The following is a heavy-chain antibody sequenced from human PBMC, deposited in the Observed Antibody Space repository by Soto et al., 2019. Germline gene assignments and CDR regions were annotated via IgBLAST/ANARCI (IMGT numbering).Heavy chain of an antibody. J-gene: IGHJ4*02. Sequence: PGGSLRLSCAASGFTFSDYYMSWIRQAPGKGLEWVSYISSSGSTIYYADSVKGRFTISRDNAKNSLYLQMNSLRAEDTAVYYGASCSIAAGGDFDFLGQGTLVTVSS. D-gene: IGHD6-6*01. CDR1: GFTFSDYY. V-gene: IGHV3-11*01. CDR3: ASCSIAAGGDFDF. CDR2: ISSSGSTI.